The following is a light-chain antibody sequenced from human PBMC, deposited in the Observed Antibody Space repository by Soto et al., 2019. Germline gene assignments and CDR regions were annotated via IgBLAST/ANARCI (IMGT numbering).Light chain of an antibody. J-gene: IGKJ1*01. CDR3: QDYGSSRT. Sequence: EIVLTQSPGTLSLSPGERATLSCRASQSVSSNSLACYQQKPGQAPRLLIYGASSRATGIPDRFSGSGSGTDFTLTISRLEPEDFAVYYCQDYGSSRTFGQGTKVEIK. CDR1: QSVSSNS. V-gene: IGKV3-20*01. CDR2: GAS.